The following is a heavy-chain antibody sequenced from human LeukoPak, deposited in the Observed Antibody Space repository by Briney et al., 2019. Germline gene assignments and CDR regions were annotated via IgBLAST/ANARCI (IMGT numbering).Heavy chain of an antibody. V-gene: IGHV3-21*01. D-gene: IGHD3-3*01. CDR3: ARPHNNWRWYFDL. CDR2: VSRGSSDT. Sequence: PGGSLRLSCAASGFTFSGFGMNWVRQAPGKGLEWVSSVSRGSSDTYYADSVKGRFTISRDNAKNSLYLQMNSLRAEDTAVYYCARPHNNWRWYFDLWGRGTLVTVSS. J-gene: IGHJ2*01. CDR1: GFTFSGFG.